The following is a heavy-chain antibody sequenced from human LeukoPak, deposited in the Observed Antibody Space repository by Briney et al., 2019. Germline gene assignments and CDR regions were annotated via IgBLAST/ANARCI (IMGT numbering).Heavy chain of an antibody. CDR1: GYTFTSYY. V-gene: IGHV1-2*06. J-gene: IGHJ4*02. CDR3: ARDTRNYFDY. CDR2: INPNSGGT. Sequence: ASVKVSCKASGYTFTSYYIHWVRQAPGQGLEWMGRINPNSGGTNYAQKFQGRVTVTRDTSISTAYMELSRLRSDDTAVYYCARDTRNYFDYWGQGTLVTVSS.